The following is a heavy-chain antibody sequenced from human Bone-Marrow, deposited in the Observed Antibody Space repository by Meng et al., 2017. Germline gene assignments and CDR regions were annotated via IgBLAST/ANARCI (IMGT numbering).Heavy chain of an antibody. CDR2: IIPIFGTA. J-gene: IGHJ5*02. V-gene: IGHV1-69*06. Sequence: QVQLVQAGAGVKKPGSSVKVSCKASGGTFSSYAISWVRQATGQGLEWMGGIIPIFGTANYAQKFQGRVTITADKSTSTAYMELSSLRSEDTAVYYCARRGQLWLDSFDPWGQGTLVTVSS. CDR1: GGTFSSYA. D-gene: IGHD5-18*01. CDR3: ARRGQLWLDSFDP.